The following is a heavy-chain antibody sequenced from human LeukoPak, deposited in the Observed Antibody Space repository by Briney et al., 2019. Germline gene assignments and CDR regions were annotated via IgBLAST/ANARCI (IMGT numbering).Heavy chain of an antibody. CDR1: GFTFSSYE. CDR2: INQDGTEE. J-gene: IGHJ4*02. Sequence: GSLRLSCAASGFTFSSYEMTWVRQAPGKGLEWVANINQDGTEENYVASVKGRFTISRDIPEGSVYLQMHSLRVEDTALYYCATGIAEGEYDSWGQGTLVTVSS. V-gene: IGHV3-7*01. D-gene: IGHD3-16*01. CDR3: ATGIAEGEYDS.